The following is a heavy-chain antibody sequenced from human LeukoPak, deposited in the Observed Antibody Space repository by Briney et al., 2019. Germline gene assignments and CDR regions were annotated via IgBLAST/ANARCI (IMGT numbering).Heavy chain of an antibody. CDR2: IYYSGST. V-gene: IGHV4-39*01. CDR3: ARLTDMDYNDWGIDY. Sequence: SETLSLTCTVSGGSISSSSYYWGWIRQPPGKGLEWIGSIYYSGSTYYNPSLKSRVTISVDTSKNQFSLKLSSVTAADTAMYYCARLTDMDYNDWGIDYWGQGTLVTVSS. J-gene: IGHJ4*02. D-gene: IGHD7-27*01. CDR1: GGSISSSSYY.